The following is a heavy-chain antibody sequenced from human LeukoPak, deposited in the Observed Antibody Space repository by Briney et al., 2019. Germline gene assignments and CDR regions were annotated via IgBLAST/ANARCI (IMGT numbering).Heavy chain of an antibody. CDR2: IWYDGSDK. CDR3: ARDRGDGSGSHPYDF. CDR1: GFTFRSYG. Sequence: GGSLRLSCAASGFTFRSYGMHWARQAPGKGLEWVTGIWYDGSDKYYADSVKGRFTISRDNSKNTMNLQMNSPRAEDTAVYYCARDRGDGSGSHPYDFWGQGTLVTVSS. D-gene: IGHD3-10*01. J-gene: IGHJ4*02. V-gene: IGHV3-33*01.